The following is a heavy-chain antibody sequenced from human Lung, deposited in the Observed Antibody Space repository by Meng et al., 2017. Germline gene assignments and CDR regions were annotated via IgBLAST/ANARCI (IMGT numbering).Heavy chain of an antibody. V-gene: IGHV4-34*01. CDR3: ARGPTTMAHDFDY. D-gene: IGHD4-11*01. CDR2: INHSGST. CDR1: GGSFSDYS. J-gene: IGHJ4*02. Sequence: VLLQSWFGVLLQPSETLCLPCLSSGGSFSDYSWCWIRQPPGKGLEWSGEINHSGSTNYNPSDESRATISVDTSQNNLSLKLSSVTAADSAVYYCARGPTTMAHDFDYWGQGTLVTVSS.